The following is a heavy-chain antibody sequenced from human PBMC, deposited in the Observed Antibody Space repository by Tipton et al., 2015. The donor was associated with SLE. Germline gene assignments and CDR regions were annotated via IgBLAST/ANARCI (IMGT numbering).Heavy chain of an antibody. CDR2: INYRGYT. J-gene: IGHJ4*02. Sequence: TLSLTCTVSGGAIQSGNYYWTWIRQPPGKGLEWIGYINYRGYTLYNPSLKSRVTISLQTSKIQFSLRLASVTAADTAVYYCARTGGDYCSTGSCYSSSIYSWGQGTLVTVSS. CDR3: ARTGGDYCSTGSCYSSSIYS. V-gene: IGHV4-30-4*01. D-gene: IGHD2-15*01. CDR1: GGAIQSGNYY.